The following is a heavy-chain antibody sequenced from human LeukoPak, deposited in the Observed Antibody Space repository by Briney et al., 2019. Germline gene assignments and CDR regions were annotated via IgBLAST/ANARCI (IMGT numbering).Heavy chain of an antibody. V-gene: IGHV3-30*18. Sequence: GGSQRLCCAASGFTFSSYGMHWDRQAPGKGLERVAVISYDGSNKYYADSVKGRFTISRDNSKNTLYLQMNSLRAEDTAVYYCAKDRVLYYDSSGYGYWGQGTLVTVSS. CDR2: ISYDGSNK. D-gene: IGHD3-22*01. J-gene: IGHJ4*02. CDR1: GFTFSSYG. CDR3: AKDRVLYYDSSGYGY.